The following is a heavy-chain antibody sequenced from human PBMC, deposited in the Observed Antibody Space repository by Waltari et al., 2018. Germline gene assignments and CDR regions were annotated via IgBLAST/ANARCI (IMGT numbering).Heavy chain of an antibody. CDR3: ARMKQQLVQGYYYYYGMDV. J-gene: IGHJ6*02. CDR2: INPSGGST. CDR1: GYTFTSYY. Sequence: QVQLVQSGAAVKKPGASVKVSCKASGYTFTSYYMHWVRQAPGQGLEWMGIINPSGGSTIYAQKFQVRVTMTRDTSTSTVYMELSSLRSEDTAVYYCARMKQQLVQGYYYYYGMDVWGQGTTVTVSS. D-gene: IGHD6-13*01. V-gene: IGHV1-46*01.